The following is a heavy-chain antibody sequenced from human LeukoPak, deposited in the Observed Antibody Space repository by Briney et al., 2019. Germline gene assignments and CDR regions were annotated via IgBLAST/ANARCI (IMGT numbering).Heavy chain of an antibody. D-gene: IGHD1-14*01. CDR2: INHSGST. Sequence: SETLSLTCAVYGGSFSGYYWSWIRQPPGKGLEWIGEINHSGSTNYNPSLKSRVTISVDTSKNQFSLKLSSVPAADTAVYYCATIGGNRKINYYYYGMDVWGQGTTVTVSS. CDR1: GGSFSGYY. J-gene: IGHJ6*02. V-gene: IGHV4-34*01. CDR3: ATIGGNRKINYYYYGMDV.